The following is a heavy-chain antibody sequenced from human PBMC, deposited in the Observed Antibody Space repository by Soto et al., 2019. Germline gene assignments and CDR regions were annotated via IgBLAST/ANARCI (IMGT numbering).Heavy chain of an antibody. CDR3: ARVSNLQPFF. Sequence: EVQLVESGGGLVQPGESLRLSCAASGFTFSNYWMSWVRQAPGKGLEWVAIIRQDGSETKYVDSVKGRFTMSRDNAKDSLHLQMNSLRAEDTAVYYCARVSNLQPFFWGQGTLVTVSS. CDR1: GFTFSNYW. D-gene: IGHD5-18*01. J-gene: IGHJ4*02. V-gene: IGHV3-7*01. CDR2: IRQDGSET.